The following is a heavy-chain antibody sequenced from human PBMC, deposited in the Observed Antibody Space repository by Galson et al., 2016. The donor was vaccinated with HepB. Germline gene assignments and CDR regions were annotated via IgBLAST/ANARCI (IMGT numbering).Heavy chain of an antibody. V-gene: IGHV3-23*01. CDR2: ISGSGDST. J-gene: IGHJ4*02. D-gene: IGHD3-16*02. CDR1: GFTFGHAA. Sequence: SLRLSCAASGFTFGHAAMAWVRQSPRKGLQWISAISGSGDSTYYADDVRGRFTISRDNSRNTVSLQINNLRGDDTAMYYCAKTPWAHPYGGVTVLLEHWGQGSLVTVSS. CDR3: AKTPWAHPYGGVTVLLEH.